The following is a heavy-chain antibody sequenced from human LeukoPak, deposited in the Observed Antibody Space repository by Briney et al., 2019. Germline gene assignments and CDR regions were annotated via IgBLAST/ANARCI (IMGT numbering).Heavy chain of an antibody. D-gene: IGHD6-13*01. CDR1: GGSISSGDYY. Sequence: TLSLTCTVSGGSISSGDYYWSWIRQPPGKALEWLARIDWDDDKYYSTSLKTRLTISKDTSKNQVVLTMTNMDPVDTATYYCARTQQLEPFDYWGQGTLVTVST. V-gene: IGHV2-70*11. CDR3: ARTQQLEPFDY. CDR2: IDWDDDK. J-gene: IGHJ4*02.